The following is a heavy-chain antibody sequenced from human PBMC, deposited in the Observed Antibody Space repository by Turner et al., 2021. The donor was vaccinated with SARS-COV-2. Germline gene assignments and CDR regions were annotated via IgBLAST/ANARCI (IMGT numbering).Heavy chain of an antibody. J-gene: IGHJ4*02. CDR2: MYSGGST. V-gene: IGHV3-53*04. CDR1: GFTVSSNY. Sequence: ELQLVESGGGLVQPGGSLRLSCAASGFTVSSNYMSWVRQAPGKGLEWVSVMYSGGSTYYADSVKGRFTISRHNSKNTRYLQMNSLRADDTAVYYCARESWGRDPDYWGQGTLVTVSS. CDR3: ARESWGRDPDY. D-gene: IGHD3-16*01.